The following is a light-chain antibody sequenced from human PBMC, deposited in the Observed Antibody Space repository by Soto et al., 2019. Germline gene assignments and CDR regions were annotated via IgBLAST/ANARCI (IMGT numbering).Light chain of an antibody. CDR2: KAS. Sequence: DIQMTQSPSTLSASVGDRVTITCRASQSISSWLAWYQQKPGKAPKLLIYKASSIESGVPSRFSGSGSGTEFTLTNSSLQPDDFATYYCQQDNSYPWTCGQGTKVEIK. CDR1: QSISSW. CDR3: QQDNSYPWT. V-gene: IGKV1-5*03. J-gene: IGKJ1*01.